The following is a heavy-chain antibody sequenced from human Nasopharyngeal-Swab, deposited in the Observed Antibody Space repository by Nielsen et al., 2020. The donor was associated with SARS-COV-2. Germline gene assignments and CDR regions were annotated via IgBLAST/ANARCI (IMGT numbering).Heavy chain of an antibody. J-gene: IGHJ4*02. D-gene: IGHD2-21*02. V-gene: IGHV3-43*01. CDR3: AKVPTPYCGGDCYGDSFDY. CDR2: ISGDGGST. Sequence: PGKGLEWVSLISGDGGSTYYADSVKGRFTISRDNSKNSLYLQMNSLRTEDTVLYYCAKVPTPYCGGDCYGDSFDYWGRGTLVTVSS.